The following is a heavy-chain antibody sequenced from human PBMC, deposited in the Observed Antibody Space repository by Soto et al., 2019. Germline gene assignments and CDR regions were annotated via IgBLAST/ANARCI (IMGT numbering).Heavy chain of an antibody. CDR2: VSAYNGER. CDR3: SRGTSIPASGDY. Sequence: QVQLVQSGAEVKKPGASVKVSCKASGYTFTNYGINWVRQAPGQGLEWLGWVSAYNGERRYAQRVQARVIMTTDTSMTTAYMELRSLRSDDTAFYYCSRGTSIPASGDYWGQGTLVTVSS. J-gene: IGHJ4*01. CDR1: GYTFTNYG. D-gene: IGHD6-6*01. V-gene: IGHV1-18*01.